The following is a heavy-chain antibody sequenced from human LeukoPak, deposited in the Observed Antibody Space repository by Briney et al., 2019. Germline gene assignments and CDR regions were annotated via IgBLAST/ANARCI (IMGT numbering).Heavy chain of an antibody. CDR1: GVSISTSNTY. J-gene: IGHJ4*02. D-gene: IGHD3/OR15-3a*01. CDR2: MYYTGNT. Sequence: SETLSLTCTVSGVSISTSNTYWGWIRQPPGKGLEWIGSMYYTGNTYYNASLKSRVTISIDTSKNQISLRLTSVTATDTAMYYCARQTGSGLFTLPGGQGTLVTVSS. V-gene: IGHV4-39*01. CDR3: ARQTGSGLFTLP.